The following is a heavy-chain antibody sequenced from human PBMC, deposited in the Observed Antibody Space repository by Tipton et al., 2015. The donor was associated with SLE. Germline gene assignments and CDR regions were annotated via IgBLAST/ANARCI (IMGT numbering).Heavy chain of an antibody. Sequence: SLRLSCAASGFTLSSYGMHWVRQAPGKGLEWVAVIWYDGSNKYYADSVKGRFTISRDNSKNTLYLQMNSLRAEDTAVYYCAKDIVATTPIYGMDVWGQGTTVTVSS. CDR3: AKDIVATTPIYGMDV. D-gene: IGHD5-12*01. J-gene: IGHJ6*02. V-gene: IGHV3-30*18. CDR1: GFTLSSYG. CDR2: IWYDGSNK.